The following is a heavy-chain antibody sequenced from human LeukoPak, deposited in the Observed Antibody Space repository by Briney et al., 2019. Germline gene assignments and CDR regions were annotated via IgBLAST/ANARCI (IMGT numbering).Heavy chain of an antibody. D-gene: IGHD6-6*01. CDR1: GFTFSSYA. Sequence: GGSLRLSCAASGFTFSSYAMHWVRQAPGKGLEWVAVISYDGSNKYYADSVKGRFTISRDNSKNTLYLQMNSLRAEDTAVYYCAKGAAARQYYFDYWGQGTLVTVSS. J-gene: IGHJ4*02. CDR2: ISYDGSNK. CDR3: AKGAAARQYYFDY. V-gene: IGHV3-30-3*01.